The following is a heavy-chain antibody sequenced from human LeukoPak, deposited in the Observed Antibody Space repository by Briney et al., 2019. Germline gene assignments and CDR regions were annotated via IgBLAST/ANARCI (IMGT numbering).Heavy chain of an antibody. V-gene: IGHV3-48*02. CDR2: ISRSGSTT. CDR1: GFTVSSYS. Sequence: RGSLRLSCVVSGFTVSSYSMIWVRQAPGKGLEFISYISRSGSTTYYADSVKGRFTISRDNVKNSLYLQVSSLRDEDTAVYYCARESVGGSYSDYWGQGTLVTVSS. CDR3: ARESVGGSYSDY. J-gene: IGHJ4*02. D-gene: IGHD1-26*01.